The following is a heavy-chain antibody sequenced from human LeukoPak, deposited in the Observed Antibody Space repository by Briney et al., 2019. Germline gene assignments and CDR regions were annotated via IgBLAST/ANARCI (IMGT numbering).Heavy chain of an antibody. Sequence: GGSLRLSCAASGFTFSSYGMSWVRQAPGKGLEWVSAISGSGGSTYYADSVRGRFTISRDNSKNTLYLQMNSLRAEDTAVYYCAKVLPEYSYAPIDYWGQGTLVTVSS. V-gene: IGHV3-23*01. CDR2: ISGSGGST. CDR3: AKVLPEYSYAPIDY. D-gene: IGHD5-18*01. J-gene: IGHJ4*02. CDR1: GFTFSSYG.